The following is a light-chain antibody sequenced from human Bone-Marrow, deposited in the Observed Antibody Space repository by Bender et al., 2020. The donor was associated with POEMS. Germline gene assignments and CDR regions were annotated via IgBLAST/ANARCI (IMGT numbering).Light chain of an antibody. J-gene: IGLJ2*01. Sequence: PKLIIYDVSNRPSGISGRFSGSKSGNTASLTISGLQAEDEADYYCTSYTGHNPPVVFGGGTKVTVL. CDR3: TSYTGHNPPVV. CDR2: DVS. V-gene: IGLV2-14*03.